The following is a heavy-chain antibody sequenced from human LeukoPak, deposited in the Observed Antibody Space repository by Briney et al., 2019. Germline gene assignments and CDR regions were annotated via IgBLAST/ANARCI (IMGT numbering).Heavy chain of an antibody. J-gene: IGHJ4*02. D-gene: IGHD2/OR15-2a*01. CDR3: VSFYETY. V-gene: IGHV3-74*01. CDR2: INSDGSWT. CDR1: GNYW. Sequence: GGSLRLSCAASGNYWMHLVRQAPGKGLVWVSHINSDGSWTSYADSVKGRFTISKDNAKNTVYLQMNSLRAEDTAVYYCVSFYETYWGRGTLVTVSS.